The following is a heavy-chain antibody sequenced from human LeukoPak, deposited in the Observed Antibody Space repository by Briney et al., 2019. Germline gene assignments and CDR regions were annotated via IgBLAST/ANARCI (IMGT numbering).Heavy chain of an antibody. CDR3: ARVFRVLVLFYYYCSMDV. D-gene: IGHD6-13*01. Sequence: ASVKVSCKASGYTFTSYDINWVRQAPGQGLEWMGWMNPNSGNTGYAQKFQGRVTMTRDTSINTAYMELSSLRSDDTTVYYYARVFRVLVLFYYYCSMDVWGKGTPVTISS. CDR1: GYTFTSYD. J-gene: IGHJ6*04. V-gene: IGHV1-8*01. CDR2: MNPNSGNT.